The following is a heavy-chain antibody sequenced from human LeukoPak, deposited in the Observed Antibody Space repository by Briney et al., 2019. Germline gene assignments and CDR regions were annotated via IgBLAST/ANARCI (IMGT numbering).Heavy chain of an antibody. CDR3: AKHGYCSGISCFFDF. CDR1: GFTFSDYA. Sequence: GGSLRLSCAASGFTFSDYAVHWVRQAPGKGLEWVAVISYDGIYKYYADSVKGRFTISRDSSKNTLYLQMNSLRAEDTALYYCAKHGYCSGISCFFDFWGQGTLVTVSS. J-gene: IGHJ4*02. D-gene: IGHD2-2*03. CDR2: ISYDGIYK. V-gene: IGHV3-30-3*02.